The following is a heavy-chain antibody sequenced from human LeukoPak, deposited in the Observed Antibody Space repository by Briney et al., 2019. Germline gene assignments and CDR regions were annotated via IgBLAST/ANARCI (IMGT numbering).Heavy chain of an antibody. CDR1: GYTFTGYY. CDR3: ATTTVAGFSEYFQH. J-gene: IGHJ1*01. CDR2: INPNSGGT. V-gene: IGHV1-2*02. Sequence: ASVKVSCKASGYTFTGYYMHWVRQAPGQGLEWMGWINPNSGGTNYAQKFQGRVTMTRDTSISTAYMELSRLRSDDTAGYYCATTTVAGFSEYFQHWGQGTLVTVSS. D-gene: IGHD6-19*01.